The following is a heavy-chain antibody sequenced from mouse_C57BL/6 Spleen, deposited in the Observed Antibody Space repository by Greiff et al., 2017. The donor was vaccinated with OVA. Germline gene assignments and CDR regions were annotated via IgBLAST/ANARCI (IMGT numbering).Heavy chain of an antibody. CDR1: GFTIKNTY. CDR3: ARQGGVYYGSIIAY. D-gene: IGHD1-1*01. J-gene: IGHJ3*01. V-gene: IGHV14-3*01. CDR2: IDPANGNT. Sequence: VQLQQSVAELVRPGASVKLSCTASGFTIKNTYMHWVKQRPEQGLEWIGRIDPANGNTKYAPKFQGKATITADTSSNTAYLQLSSLTSEDTAIYYCARQGGVYYGSIIAYWGQGTLVTVSA.